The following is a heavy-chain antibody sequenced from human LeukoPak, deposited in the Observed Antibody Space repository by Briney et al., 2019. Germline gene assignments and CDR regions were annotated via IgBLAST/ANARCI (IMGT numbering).Heavy chain of an antibody. D-gene: IGHD3-3*01. J-gene: IGHJ4*02. Sequence: GGSLRLSCAASGFTFSSYAMSWVRQAPGKGLEWVSIISGSGGSTYYAGSVKGRFTISRDNSKNTLYLQMNSLRDEDTAIYYCAKDLAPHTIFGVAIHYWGQGTLVTVSS. CDR3: AKDLAPHTIFGVAIHY. CDR1: GFTFSSYA. CDR2: ISGSGGST. V-gene: IGHV3-23*01.